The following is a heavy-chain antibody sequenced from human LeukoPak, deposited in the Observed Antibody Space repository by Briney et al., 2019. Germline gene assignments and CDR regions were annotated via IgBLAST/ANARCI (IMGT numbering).Heavy chain of an antibody. J-gene: IGHJ4*02. CDR3: ASFDY. Sequence: SETLSLTCTVSGVSISSYYWGWIRQPPGKGLEWIGSIYYSGSTYYNPSLKSRVTISVDTSKNQFSLKLSSVTAADTAVYYCASFDYWGQGTLVTVSS. CDR2: IYYSGST. V-gene: IGHV4-39*07. CDR1: GVSISSYY.